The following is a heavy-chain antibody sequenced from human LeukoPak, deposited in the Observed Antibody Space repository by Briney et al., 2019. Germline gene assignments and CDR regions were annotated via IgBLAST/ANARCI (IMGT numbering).Heavy chain of an antibody. CDR3: ARDSYYYDSSRYYMDV. CDR1: GGSISSYY. Sequence: KPSETLSLTCTVSGGSISSYYWSWIRQPAGKGLEWIGRIYTSGSTNYNPSLKSRVTMSVDTSKNQFSLKLSSVTAADTAVYYCARDSYYYDSSRYYMDVWGKGTTVTISS. J-gene: IGHJ6*03. V-gene: IGHV4-4*07. D-gene: IGHD3-22*01. CDR2: IYTSGST.